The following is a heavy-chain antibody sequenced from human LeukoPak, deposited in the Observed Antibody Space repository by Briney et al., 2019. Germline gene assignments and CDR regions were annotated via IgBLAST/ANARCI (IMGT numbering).Heavy chain of an antibody. CDR3: TREIRYFDWFQADY. CDR2: IRSIAYGGTA. CDR1: GFTFGDHS. V-gene: IGHV3-49*03. Sequence: GRSLRLSCTASGFTFGDHSVSWFRQAPGKGLEWVGFIRSIAYGGTAEYAASVKGRFTISRDDSKSVAYLQMDSLKTEDTAVYYCTREIRYFDWFQADYWGQGTLVTVSS. J-gene: IGHJ4*02. D-gene: IGHD3-9*01.